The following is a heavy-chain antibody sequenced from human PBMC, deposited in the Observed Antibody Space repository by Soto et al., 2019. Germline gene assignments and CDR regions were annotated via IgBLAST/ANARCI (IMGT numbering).Heavy chain of an antibody. Sequence: PSETLSLTCTVSGGSISSYYWSWIRQPPGKGLEWIGYIYYSGSTNYNPSLKSRVTISVDTSKNQFSLKLSSVTAADTAVYYCARVRGDNSKYSGYELLAFDIWGQGTRVTVSS. J-gene: IGHJ3*02. D-gene: IGHD5-12*01. CDR1: GGSISSYY. CDR3: ARVRGDNSKYSGYELLAFDI. CDR2: IYYSGST. V-gene: IGHV4-59*01.